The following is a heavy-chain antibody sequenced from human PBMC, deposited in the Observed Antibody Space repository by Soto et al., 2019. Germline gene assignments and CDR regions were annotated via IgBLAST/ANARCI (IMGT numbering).Heavy chain of an antibody. Sequence: VPLVDSGGGLVRPGGSLRLSCAASGFTFRSYSRHWVRQAPGKGLEWVSTISSSGSYIYDADSVKGRFTISRDNAKNSLYLQMNSLRAYDTAVYYCARDVGDAYNPPLDDWGQGTLVTVS. J-gene: IGHJ4*02. CDR1: GFTFRSYS. CDR3: ARDVGDAYNPPLDD. V-gene: IGHV3-21*01. CDR2: ISSSGSYI. D-gene: IGHD1-1*01.